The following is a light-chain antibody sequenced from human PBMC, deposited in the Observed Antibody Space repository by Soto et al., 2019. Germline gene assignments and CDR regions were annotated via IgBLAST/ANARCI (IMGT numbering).Light chain of an antibody. CDR1: QSIRSY. Sequence: DIQLTQSPSSLSASVGDKVTITCRASQSIRSYLNWVQQKPGKAPKLLIYDASSLQTGVPSRFSGSGSGTDFSLTISSLQPEDFATYYCQQYNSYWTFGQGTKVDIK. J-gene: IGKJ1*01. CDR2: DAS. V-gene: IGKV1-39*01. CDR3: QQYNSYWT.